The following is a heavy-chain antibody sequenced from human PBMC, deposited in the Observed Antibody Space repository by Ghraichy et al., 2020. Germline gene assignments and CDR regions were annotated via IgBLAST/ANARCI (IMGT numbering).Heavy chain of an antibody. D-gene: IGHD6-13*01. J-gene: IGHJ5*02. CDR1: GGSISSSSYY. V-gene: IGHV4-39*01. Sequence: ETLSLTCTVSGGSISSSSYYWGWIRQPPGKGLEWIGSIYYSGSTYYNPSLKSRVTISVDTSKNQFSLKLSSVTAADTAVYYCATRPCSSTSCSPFTYIAAAGTYYSNWFDPWGQGTLVTVSS. CDR2: IYYSGST. CDR3: ATRPCSSTSCSPFTYIAAAGTYYSNWFDP.